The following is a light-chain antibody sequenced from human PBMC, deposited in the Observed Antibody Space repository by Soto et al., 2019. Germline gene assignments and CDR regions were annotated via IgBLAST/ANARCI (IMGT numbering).Light chain of an antibody. CDR1: QSVSRSH. Sequence: EIVLTQSPGTLSLSPGERATLSCRASQSVSRSHLAWHQQKPGQAPRLLIYGASIRATGIPARFSGSGSGTEFTLTISTLQSEDFAIYYCQHYNNWPPWTFGQGTKVDI. J-gene: IGKJ1*01. V-gene: IGKV3-15*01. CDR3: QHYNNWPPWT. CDR2: GAS.